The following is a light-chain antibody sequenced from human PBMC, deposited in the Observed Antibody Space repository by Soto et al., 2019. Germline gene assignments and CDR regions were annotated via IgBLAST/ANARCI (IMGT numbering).Light chain of an antibody. V-gene: IGKV1-5*01. J-gene: IGKJ1*01. CDR2: AAS. Sequence: DVQMTQSPSTLSASVGDRVIINCRASQSISAWLAWYQQKPGKAPKLLIYAASSLQSGVPSRFSGSGSGTDFTLTISSLQPEDFATYYCQQYETFSGTFGPGTKVDIK. CDR1: QSISAW. CDR3: QQYETFSGT.